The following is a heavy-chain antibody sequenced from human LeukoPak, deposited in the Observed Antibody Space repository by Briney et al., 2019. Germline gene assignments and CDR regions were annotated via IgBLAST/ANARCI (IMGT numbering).Heavy chain of an antibody. Sequence: ASVKVSCKPSGRTFSSYAISWGRQAPGHGLEWMGGTIPIFGTANYAQKFQGRVTTTADESTSTAYMELSSLRSEDTAVYYCARCIAAAATYYYYYMDVWGKGTTVTVSS. CDR3: ARCIAAAATYYYYYMDV. CDR2: TIPIFGTA. D-gene: IGHD6-13*01. CDR1: GRTFSSYA. V-gene: IGHV1-69*01. J-gene: IGHJ6*03.